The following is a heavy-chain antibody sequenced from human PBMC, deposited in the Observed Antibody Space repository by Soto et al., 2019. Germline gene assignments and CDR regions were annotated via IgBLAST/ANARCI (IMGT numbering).Heavy chain of an antibody. J-gene: IGHJ2*01. V-gene: IGHV4-30-4*01. D-gene: IGHD3-16*01. CDR3: ARDGSDGDWYFDL. CDR1: VGSISSGDYY. Sequence: PSETLSLTCAVSVGSISSGDYYWNWIRQPPGKGLEWIGYIYYSGSTYYNPSLKSRVTISVDTSKNQFSLKLSSVTAADTAVYYCARDGSDGDWYFDLWGRGTLVTVSS. CDR2: IYYSGST.